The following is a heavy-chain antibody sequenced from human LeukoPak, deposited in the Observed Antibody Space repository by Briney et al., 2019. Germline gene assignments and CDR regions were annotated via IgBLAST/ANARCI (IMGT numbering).Heavy chain of an antibody. CDR3: ARHRLTGYFYYGMDV. D-gene: IGHD3-9*01. CDR2: IYDSGST. V-gene: IGHV4-59*08. J-gene: IGHJ6*02. CDR1: GGSISSYY. Sequence: SETLSLTRTVSGGSISSYYWSWIRQPPGKGLEWIGYIYDSGSTNYNPSLKSRVTISVDTSKNQFSLKLSSVTAADTAVYYCARHRLTGYFYYGMDVWGQGTTVTVSS.